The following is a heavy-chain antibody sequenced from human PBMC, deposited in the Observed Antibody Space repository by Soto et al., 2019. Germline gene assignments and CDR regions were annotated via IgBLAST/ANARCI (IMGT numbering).Heavy chain of an antibody. V-gene: IGHV1-18*01. D-gene: IGHD3-22*01. CDR1: GYTFTSYG. J-gene: IGHJ4*02. CDR3: ARRGQYYYDSSGYYVDLDY. Sequence: QVQLVQSGAEVKKPGASVKVSCKASGYTFTSYGISWVRQAPGQGLEWMGWISAYNGNTNYAPKLQSKVTMTTDTATSTADMELRSLRTDDTAVYYCARRGQYYYDSSGYYVDLDYWGQGTLVTVSS. CDR2: ISAYNGNT.